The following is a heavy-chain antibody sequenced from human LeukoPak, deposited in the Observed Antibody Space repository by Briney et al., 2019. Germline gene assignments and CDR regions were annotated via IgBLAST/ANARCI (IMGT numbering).Heavy chain of an antibody. D-gene: IGHD2-21*02. J-gene: IGHJ4*02. Sequence: PGGSLRLSCVASGFSLRGYAMHWVRQAPGKGGLEWVTMISYDGRDQYYADSVKGRFTISRDDSKNTLFLQMNSLRAEDTAVYYCAKLGVVTTTHPFDYWGQGTLVTVSS. CDR3: AKLGVVTTTHPFDY. CDR1: GFSLRGYA. CDR2: ISYDGRDQ. V-gene: IGHV3-30-3*01.